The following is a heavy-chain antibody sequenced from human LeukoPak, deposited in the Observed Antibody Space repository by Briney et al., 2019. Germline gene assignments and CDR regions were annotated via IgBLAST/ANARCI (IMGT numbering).Heavy chain of an antibody. CDR3: ARDALGYSYGPFDY. CDR2: IYYSGST. J-gene: IGHJ4*02. D-gene: IGHD5-18*01. CDR1: GGSISSYY. V-gene: IGHV4-59*01. Sequence: SETLSLTLTVSGGSISSYYWSWIRQPPGKGLEWIGYIYYSGSTNYNPSLKSRVTISVDTSKNQFSLKLSSVTAADTAVYYCARDALGYSYGPFDYWGQGTLVTVSS.